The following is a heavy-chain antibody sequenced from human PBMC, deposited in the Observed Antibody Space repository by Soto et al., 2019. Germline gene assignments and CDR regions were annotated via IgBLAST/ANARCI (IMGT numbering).Heavy chain of an antibody. D-gene: IGHD3-22*01. CDR2: IYHSGST. CDR3: ASAYYYDSSGYLYYFDY. J-gene: IGHJ4*02. CDR1: GGSISSGGYS. Sequence: PSETLSLTCAVSGGSISSGGYSWNWIRQPPGKGLEWIGYIYHSGSTYYNPSLKSRVTISVDRSKNQFSLKLSSVTAADTAVYYCASAYYYDSSGYLYYFDYWGQGTLVTVSS. V-gene: IGHV4-30-2*01.